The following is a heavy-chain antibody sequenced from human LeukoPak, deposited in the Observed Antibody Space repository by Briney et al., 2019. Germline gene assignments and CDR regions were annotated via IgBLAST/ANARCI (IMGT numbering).Heavy chain of an antibody. CDR1: GFNFNSYT. CDR3: AKDLRPDGVDNFDH. Sequence: TGGSLGLSCAASGFNFNSYTMNWVRQAPGKGLQWVANILASGSPTYYADSVKGRFIISRDNSKNTVYLQMNSLRVEDTAIYYCAKDLRPDGVDNFDHWGQGILVTVSS. V-gene: IGHV3-23*01. CDR2: ILASGSPT. J-gene: IGHJ4*02. D-gene: IGHD2-8*01.